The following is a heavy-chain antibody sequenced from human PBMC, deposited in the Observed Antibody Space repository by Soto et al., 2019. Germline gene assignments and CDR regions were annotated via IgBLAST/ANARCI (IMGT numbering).Heavy chain of an antibody. J-gene: IGHJ5*02. D-gene: IGHD4-17*01. V-gene: IGHV1-18*01. CDR2: ISAYNGNT. Sequence: GASVKVSCKASGYTFTSYGISWVRQAPGQGLEWMGWISAYNGNTNYAQKLQGRVTMTTDTSTSTAYMELRSLRSDDTAVYYCAFTNGDYLFSGRDNWFDPWGQGTLVTVSS. CDR3: AFTNGDYLFSGRDNWFDP. CDR1: GYTFTSYG.